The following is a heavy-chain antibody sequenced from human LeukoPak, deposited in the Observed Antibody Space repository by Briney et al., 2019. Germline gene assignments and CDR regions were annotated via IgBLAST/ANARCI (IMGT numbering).Heavy chain of an antibody. J-gene: IGHJ4*02. CDR1: GGSINTYY. Sequence: SETLSLTCTVSGGSINTYYWTWIRQSAGKGLEWIGRIHASGSTNYNPSLKSRVTMSVDTSRNQFSLKVSSVTAADTGVYYCARAPEFSSGWLLDCWGQGSLVTVSS. CDR3: ARAPEFSSGWLLDC. V-gene: IGHV4-4*07. CDR2: IHASGST. D-gene: IGHD6-19*01.